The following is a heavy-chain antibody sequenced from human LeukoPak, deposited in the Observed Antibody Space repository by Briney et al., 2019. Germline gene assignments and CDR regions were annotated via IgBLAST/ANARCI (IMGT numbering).Heavy chain of an antibody. V-gene: IGHV3-23*01. CDR1: GFTFSSYA. J-gene: IGHJ4*02. Sequence: GGSLRLSCAASGFTFSSYAMRWVRQAPGKGLEWVSGISGSGSSTFYADSVKGRFTISRDNAKNSLYLQMNSLRAEDTAVYYCARDSGDGYNFLGYWGQGTLVTVSS. CDR3: ARDSGDGYNFLGY. CDR2: ISGSGSST. D-gene: IGHD5-24*01.